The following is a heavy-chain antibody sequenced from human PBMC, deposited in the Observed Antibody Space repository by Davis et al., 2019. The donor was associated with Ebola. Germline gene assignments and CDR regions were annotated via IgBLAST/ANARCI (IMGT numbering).Heavy chain of an antibody. CDR2: IIPIFGTA. Sequence: SVKVSCKASGGTFSSYAISWVRQAPGQGLEWMGGIIPIFGTANYAQKFQGRVTITADKSTSTAYMELSSLRSEDTAVYYCARERRIVVVPAAAHYYYYGMDVWGQGTTVTVSS. CDR1: GGTFSSYA. D-gene: IGHD2-2*01. J-gene: IGHJ6*02. V-gene: IGHV1-69*06. CDR3: ARERRIVVVPAAAHYYYYGMDV.